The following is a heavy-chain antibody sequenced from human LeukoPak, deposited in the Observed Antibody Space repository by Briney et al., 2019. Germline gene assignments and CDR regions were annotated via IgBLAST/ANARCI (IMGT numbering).Heavy chain of an antibody. CDR1: GFTFGNYA. CDR2: ISASGGNT. CDR3: VNVVT. J-gene: IGHJ4*02. Sequence: GGSLRLSCAASGFTFGNYAMTWVRQTPGKGLEWVSAISASGGNTYYADSVRGRLTISRDNSKNTLYLQMDSLRAEDTAVYYCVNVVTWGQGTLVTVSS. V-gene: IGHV3-23*01.